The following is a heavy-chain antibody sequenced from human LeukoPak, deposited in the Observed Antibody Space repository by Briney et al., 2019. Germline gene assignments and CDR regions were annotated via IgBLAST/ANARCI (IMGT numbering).Heavy chain of an antibody. V-gene: IGHV1-2*02. J-gene: IGHJ4*02. CDR3: ARSSWPDYYGSGEIDY. D-gene: IGHD3-10*01. CDR2: INPNSGGT. Sequence: VASVKVSCKASGYTFTGYYMRWVRQAPGQGLEWMGWINPNSGGTNYAQKFPGRVTMTRDTSISTAYMELSRLRSDDTAVYYCARSSWPDYYGSGEIDYWGQGTLVTVSS. CDR1: GYTFTGYY.